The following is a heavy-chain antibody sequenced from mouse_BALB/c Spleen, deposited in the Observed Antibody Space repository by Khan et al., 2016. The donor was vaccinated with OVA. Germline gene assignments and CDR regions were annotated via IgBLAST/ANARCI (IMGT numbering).Heavy chain of an antibody. D-gene: IGHD2-12*01. CDR1: GFNIKDTY. CDR3: ASPYYTTHEGGRYFDD. J-gene: IGHJ1*01. CDR2: IIPANGFS. Sequence: VQLQQSGTELVKPAPSVKLSCTASGFNIKDTYTHWVKQRLAQGLVWCGNIIPANGFSSFNPTFQGKATITPDTSSNPSFLQLNSLTTEDTAVYYVASPYYTTHEGGRYFDDWGAGTTVTASA. V-gene: IGHV14-3*02.